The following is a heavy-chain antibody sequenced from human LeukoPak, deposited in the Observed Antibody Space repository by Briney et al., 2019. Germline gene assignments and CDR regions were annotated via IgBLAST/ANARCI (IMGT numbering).Heavy chain of an antibody. Sequence: AGSLRLACAASGLTFSHYWMTWDRQAQGKGLEWEAQINQDGSEEYYMDSVKARFTISRDNAKNSVFLQMNSLRAEDTAVYYCVRDGGVSGYDLLDYWGQGTLVTVSS. V-gene: IGHV3-7*01. CDR1: GLTFSHYW. J-gene: IGHJ4*02. CDR3: VRDGGVSGYDLLDY. CDR2: INQDGSEE. D-gene: IGHD5-12*01.